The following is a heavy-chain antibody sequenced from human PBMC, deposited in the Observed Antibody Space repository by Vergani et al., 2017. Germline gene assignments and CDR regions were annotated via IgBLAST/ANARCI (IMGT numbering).Heavy chain of an antibody. J-gene: IGHJ4*02. CDR3: AREYSSSVGFLAY. V-gene: IGHV4-4*07. CDR1: GASISPYY. Sequence: QVQLQESGPGLVKPSETLSLTCIVSGASISPYYWCWIRQPAGKGLEWIGRIYTSESTNYNPSLKSRVTMSVDTSKNQFSLQLSSVTAADTAVYYCAREYSSSVGFLAYWGQGTLVTVSS. CDR2: IYTSEST. D-gene: IGHD6-6*01.